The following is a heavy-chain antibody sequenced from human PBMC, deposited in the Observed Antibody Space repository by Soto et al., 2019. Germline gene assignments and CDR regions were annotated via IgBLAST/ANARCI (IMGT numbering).Heavy chain of an antibody. V-gene: IGHV4-38-2*01. Sequence: SETLSLTCAVSGYSISSGYHWGCIRQPPGKGLEWIGIINHSENTYYNPSLKSRVTMSVDTSKNQFSLNLSSVTAADTAIYYCAGRYSTTHRSFDYWGQGALVTVSS. J-gene: IGHJ4*02. CDR1: GYSISSGYH. D-gene: IGHD5-12*01. CDR2: INHSENT. CDR3: AGRYSTTHRSFDY.